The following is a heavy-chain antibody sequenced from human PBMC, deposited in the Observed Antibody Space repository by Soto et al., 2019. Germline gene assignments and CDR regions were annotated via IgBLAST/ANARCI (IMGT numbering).Heavy chain of an antibody. J-gene: IGHJ3*02. CDR2: ISSSSSYI. CDR1: GFTFSSYS. V-gene: IGHV3-21*01. CDR3: ARPPPAAAASPLVLFDI. D-gene: IGHD6-13*01. Sequence: GGSLRLSCAASGFTFSSYSMNWVRQAPGKGLEWVSSISSSSSYIYYADSVKGRFTISRDNAKNSLYLQMNSLRAEDTAVYYCARPPPAAAASPLVLFDIWGQGTMVTVSS.